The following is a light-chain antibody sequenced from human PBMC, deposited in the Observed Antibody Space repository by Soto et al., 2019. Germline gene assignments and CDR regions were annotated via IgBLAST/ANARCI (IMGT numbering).Light chain of an antibody. Sequence: QSVLTQPASVSGSPGQSISISCTGTSGDVGGYKYVSWYQQHPGKAPKLLIYEVSNRPSGVSNRFSGSRSGNTASVTIPGLQDEEEADYYRSSYKSTNTQVFGTGTKVTV. CDR2: EVS. CDR3: SSYKSTNTQV. J-gene: IGLJ1*01. V-gene: IGLV2-14*01. CDR1: SGDVGGYKY.